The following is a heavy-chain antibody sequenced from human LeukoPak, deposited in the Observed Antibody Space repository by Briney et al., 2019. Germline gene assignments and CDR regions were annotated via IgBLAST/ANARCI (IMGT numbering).Heavy chain of an antibody. D-gene: IGHD2/OR15-2a*01. CDR1: GGSISSGGYS. V-gene: IGHV4-30-2*01. CDR2: IYHSGST. Sequence: SQTLSLTCAVSGGSISSGGYSWSWIRQPPGKGLEWIGYIYHSGSTSYNPSLKSRVTISVDRSKNQFSLKLSSVTAADTAVYYCARMNKGYYYYGMDVWGQGTTVTVSS. CDR3: ARMNKGYYYYGMDV. J-gene: IGHJ6*02.